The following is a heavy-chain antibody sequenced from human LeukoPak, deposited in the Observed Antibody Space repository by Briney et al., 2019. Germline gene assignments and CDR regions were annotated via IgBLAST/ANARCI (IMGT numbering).Heavy chain of an antibody. V-gene: IGHV3-11*04. CDR2: ISSSGSTI. Sequence: SGGSLRLSCAASGFTFSDYYMSWIRQAPGKGLEWVSYISSSGSTIYYADSVKGRFTISSDNAKNSLYLQMNSLRAEDTAVYYCARDLRPTITIFGVARDAFDIWGQGTMSPSLQ. CDR3: ARDLRPTITIFGVARDAFDI. J-gene: IGHJ3*02. D-gene: IGHD3-3*01. CDR1: GFTFSDYY.